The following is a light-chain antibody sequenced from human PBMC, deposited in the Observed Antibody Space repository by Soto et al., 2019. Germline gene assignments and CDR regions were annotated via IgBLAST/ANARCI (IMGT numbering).Light chain of an antibody. Sequence: QSALTQPPSASGSPGQSVTICCTGTSSDVGGYNYVSWYQQHPGKAPKLMIYEVSKRPSGVPDRFSGSKSGNTASLTVSGLQAEDEADYYCSSYAGSNTPYVFGTGTKLTVL. J-gene: IGLJ1*01. CDR2: EVS. CDR3: SSYAGSNTPYV. V-gene: IGLV2-8*01. CDR1: SSDVGGYNY.